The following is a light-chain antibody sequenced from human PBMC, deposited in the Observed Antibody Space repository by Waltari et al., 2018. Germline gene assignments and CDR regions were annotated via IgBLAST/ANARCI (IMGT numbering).Light chain of an antibody. J-gene: IGKJ1*01. CDR1: QDIMNA. V-gene: IGKV1-NL1*01. CDR3: QQFSGILWT. Sequence: DIQMTQSPSSLSASVGDRVTITCLASQDIMNALAWYQQKPGKAPKLLLYAASRLESGVPSRFSGSGSGTDYTLTITGLQPEDSATYYCQQFSGILWTFGQGTKVEIK. CDR2: AAS.